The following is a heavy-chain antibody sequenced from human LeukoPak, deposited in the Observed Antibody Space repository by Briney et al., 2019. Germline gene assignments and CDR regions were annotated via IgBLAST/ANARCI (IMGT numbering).Heavy chain of an antibody. CDR2: IYYSGST. D-gene: IGHD6-19*01. CDR1: GGSISSYY. V-gene: IGHV4-59*08. CDR3: AVGTVAGYNWFDP. J-gene: IGHJ5*02. Sequence: SETLSLTCTVSGGSISSYYWSWIRQPPGKGLEWIGYIYYSGSTNYKPSLKSRVTISVDTSKNQFSLKLSSVTAADAAVYYCAVGTVAGYNWFDPWGQGTLVTVSS.